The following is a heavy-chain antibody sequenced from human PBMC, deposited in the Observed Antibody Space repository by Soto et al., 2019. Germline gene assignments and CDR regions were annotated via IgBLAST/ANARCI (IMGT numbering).Heavy chain of an antibody. J-gene: IGHJ4*02. Sequence: LRLSCAASGFIFSSFGMHWVRQAPGKGLEWVAHIWYDGSNTYYADSVKGRFTISRDNSRNTLYLQMNSLRAEDTAVYHCVRDLLGSGGHSDYWGQGTPVTVSS. V-gene: IGHV3-33*01. CDR1: GFIFSSFG. D-gene: IGHD7-27*01. CDR2: IWYDGSNT. CDR3: VRDLLGSGGHSDY.